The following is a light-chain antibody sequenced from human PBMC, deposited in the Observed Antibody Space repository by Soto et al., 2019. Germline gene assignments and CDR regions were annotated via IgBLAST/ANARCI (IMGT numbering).Light chain of an antibody. CDR1: QSVSSN. CDR3: QKYGSIPWT. Sequence: ELVMTQFPATLSVSPGERATLSCRASQSVSSNLAWYQQKPGQAPRLLIYADSTRATDVPDRLSGGGSGTDLTLTISRLEPEDFAVYYCQKYGSIPWTFGQGTKVDIK. V-gene: IGKV3-15*01. J-gene: IGKJ1*01. CDR2: ADS.